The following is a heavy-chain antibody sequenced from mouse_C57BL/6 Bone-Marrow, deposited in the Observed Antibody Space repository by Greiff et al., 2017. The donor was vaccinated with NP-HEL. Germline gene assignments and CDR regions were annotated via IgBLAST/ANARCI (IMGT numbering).Heavy chain of an antibody. V-gene: IGHV5-6*01. D-gene: IGHD2-1*01. J-gene: IGHJ3*01. CDR2: ISSGGSYT. CDR3: ARQLYGNYRFAY. Sequence: EVQGVESGGDLVKPGGSLKLSCAASGFTFSSYGMSWVRQTPDKRLEWVATISSGGSYTYYPDSVKGRFTISRDNAKNTLYLQMSSLKSEDTAMYYCARQLYGNYRFAYWGQGTLVTVSA. CDR1: GFTFSSYG.